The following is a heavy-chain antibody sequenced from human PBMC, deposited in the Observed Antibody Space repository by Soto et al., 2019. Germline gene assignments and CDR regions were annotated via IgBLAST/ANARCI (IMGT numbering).Heavy chain of an antibody. CDR1: GGSISSYY. D-gene: IGHD6-13*01. J-gene: IGHJ6*03. CDR3: ARVVSSWYYYHYYMDV. CDR2: IYYSGST. Sequence: SETLSLTCTVSGGSISSYYWSWIRQPPGKGLEWIGYIYYSGSTNYNPSLKSRVTISVDTSKNQFSLKLSSVTAADTAVYYCARVVSSWYYYHYYMDVWGKGITVTVSS. V-gene: IGHV4-59*01.